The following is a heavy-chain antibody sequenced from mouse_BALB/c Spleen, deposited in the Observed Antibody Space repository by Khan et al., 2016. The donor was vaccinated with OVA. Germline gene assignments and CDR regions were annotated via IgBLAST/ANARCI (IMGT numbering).Heavy chain of an antibody. D-gene: IGHD2-14*01. Sequence: QVQLQQSGAELARPGASVKMSCKASGYTFTTYTIHWVKQRPGQGLEWIGYIIPSNDYTNYNQKFKDRATLTADKSSSTAYMQLSSLTSEYSAVYYCVREGAYYRSDGWFAYWGQGTLVTVSA. CDR1: GYTFTTYT. V-gene: IGHV1-4*01. J-gene: IGHJ3*01. CDR2: IIPSNDYT. CDR3: VREGAYYRSDGWFAY.